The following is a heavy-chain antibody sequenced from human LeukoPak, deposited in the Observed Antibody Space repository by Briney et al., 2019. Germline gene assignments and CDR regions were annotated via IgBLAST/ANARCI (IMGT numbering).Heavy chain of an antibody. J-gene: IGHJ3*01. CDR2: IESDGTST. CDR3: ARDQYSSTWYRGAFDV. V-gene: IGHV3-74*01. D-gene: IGHD6-13*01. Sequence: QPGGSLRLSCAASGFTFTTSWMHWFRQAPGKGLVWVSRIESDGTSTTYADSVKGRFTISRDNAKNTLYLQMNSLRAEYTAVYYCARDQYSSTWYRGAFDVWGQGTMVSVSS. CDR1: GFTFTTSW.